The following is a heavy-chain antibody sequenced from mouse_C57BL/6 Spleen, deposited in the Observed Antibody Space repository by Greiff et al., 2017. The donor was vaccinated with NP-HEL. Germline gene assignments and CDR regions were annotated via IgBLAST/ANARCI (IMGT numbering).Heavy chain of an antibody. Sequence: QVQLQQPGAELVKPGASVKLSCKASGYTFTSYWMQWVKQRPGQGLEWIGEIDPSDSYTNYNQKFKGQATLTVDTSSSTAYMPLSSLTSEDSAVYYCAREEKCAYWGQGTLGTVSA. CDR3: AREEKCAY. CDR2: IDPSDSYT. J-gene: IGHJ3*01. CDR1: GYTFTSYW. V-gene: IGHV1-50*01.